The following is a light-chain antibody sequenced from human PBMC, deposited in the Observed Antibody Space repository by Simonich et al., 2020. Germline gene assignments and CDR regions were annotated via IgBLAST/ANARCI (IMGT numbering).Light chain of an antibody. CDR1: SSDVGGDNY. CDR2: DVS. Sequence: QSALTQPASVSGSPGQSITISCPGTSSDVGGDNYVSWYQQHPGKAPKLMIYDVSKRPSEVSNRFSGSKSGNTASLTISVLQAEDEADYYCSSYTSSSTLVVFGGGTKLTVL. CDR3: SSYTSSSTLVV. V-gene: IGLV2-14*01. J-gene: IGLJ2*01.